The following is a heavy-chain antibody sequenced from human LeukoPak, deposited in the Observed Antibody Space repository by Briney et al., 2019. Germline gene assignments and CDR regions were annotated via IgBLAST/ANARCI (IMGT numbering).Heavy chain of an antibody. Sequence: SETLSLTCTVSGDSLSRYYWSWIRQPPGKGLEWIAYTFYSGTTNYNPSLQSRVTISIDTSKNQFSLRLSSVTAADTAVYYCARHDPTPRDAFNIWGQGTMVAVSS. J-gene: IGHJ3*02. CDR1: GDSLSRYY. D-gene: IGHD2-15*01. V-gene: IGHV4-59*08. CDR3: ARHDPTPRDAFNI. CDR2: TFYSGTT.